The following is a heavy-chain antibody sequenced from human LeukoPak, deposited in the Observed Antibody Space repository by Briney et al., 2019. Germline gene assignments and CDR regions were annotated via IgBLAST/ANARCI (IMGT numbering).Heavy chain of an antibody. Sequence: GGSLRLSCAASGFTFSDYYMSWIRQAPGKGLEWLAYISSSGGTLYYADSVKGRFTISRDNAKNSLYLQMDSLRAEDTAVYYCARDSSSWLGVWFDPWGQGTLVTVSS. CDR3: ARDSSSWLGVWFDP. CDR2: ISSSGGTL. V-gene: IGHV3-11*04. J-gene: IGHJ5*02. CDR1: GFTFSDYY. D-gene: IGHD6-13*01.